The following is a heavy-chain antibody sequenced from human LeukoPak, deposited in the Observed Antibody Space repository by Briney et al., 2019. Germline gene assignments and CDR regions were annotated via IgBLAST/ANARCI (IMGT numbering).Heavy chain of an antibody. CDR2: IFYSGTT. J-gene: IGHJ4*02. V-gene: IGHV4-39*01. Sequence: PSETLSLTCTVSGGSISNSDYYWGWIRQPPGKGLEWIASIFYSGTTYFNPPLKSRVTISVDTSKNQFSLNLTSVTAADTAVYYCSRHSRSGGYYFDYWGQGTLVIVSS. D-gene: IGHD4-23*01. CDR1: GGSISNSDYY. CDR3: SRHSRSGGYYFDY.